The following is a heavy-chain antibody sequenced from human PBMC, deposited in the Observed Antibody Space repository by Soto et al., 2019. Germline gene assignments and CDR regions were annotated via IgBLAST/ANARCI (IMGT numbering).Heavy chain of an antibody. Sequence: QVQLVQSGAEVKNPGASVKVSCKASGYSFTRYGIGWARQAPGKGLEWRGWINAYNGNTNYAQNLQGRLTLTTDTSTTTAYMELRSLRSNDTAIYYCAMVDVYVTPSPQDVWGQGTTVTVSS. CDR2: INAYNGNT. D-gene: IGHD3-16*01. CDR3: AMVDVYVTPSPQDV. CDR1: GYSFTRYG. V-gene: IGHV1-18*01. J-gene: IGHJ6*02.